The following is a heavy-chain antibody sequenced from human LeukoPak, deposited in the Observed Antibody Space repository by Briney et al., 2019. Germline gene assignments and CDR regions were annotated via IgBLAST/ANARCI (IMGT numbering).Heavy chain of an antibody. CDR3: VIWGDYDVLTGYYVPDY. Sequence: GASLRLSCVASGFTFSNYAMSWVRQAPGKGLEWVSAITGSGTNTYYADSLEGRFTISRDNSKNTVFLQMNSLRHEDTAIYYCVIWGDYDVLTGYYVPDYWGQGTLVTVSS. CDR1: GFTFSNYA. D-gene: IGHD3-9*01. J-gene: IGHJ4*02. V-gene: IGHV3-23*01. CDR2: ITGSGTNT.